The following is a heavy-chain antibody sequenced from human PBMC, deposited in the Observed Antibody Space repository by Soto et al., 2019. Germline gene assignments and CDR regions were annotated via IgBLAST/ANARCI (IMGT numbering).Heavy chain of an antibody. CDR3: ARRLCDVAVVVAASRGVFAI. CDR1: GFTFRSYE. J-gene: IGHJ3*02. D-gene: IGHD2-15*01. V-gene: IGHV3-48*03. Sequence: EVQLVESGGGLIQPGGSLRLSCAASGFTFRSYEMNWVRRAPGEGLEWVSHISSSGSVIYYADSVKGRFSISRDNAKNLLYLQMNSLGAEDTAVYCCARRLCDVAVVVAASRGVFAIWGQGTMVTVSS. CDR2: ISSSGSVI.